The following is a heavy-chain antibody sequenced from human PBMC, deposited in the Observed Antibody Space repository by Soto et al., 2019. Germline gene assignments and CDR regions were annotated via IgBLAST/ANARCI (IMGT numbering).Heavy chain of an antibody. CDR2: ITYDGANG. CDR3: ARAFCGSYPNFDY. Sequence: GGSLRLSCLASGFIFRSYAMHWVRQAPGKGLEWVAVITYDGANGYYADSVRGRFAISRDNSKSTLFLQMNSLRPEDTAVYYCARAFCGSYPNFDYWGQGTLVTVSS. J-gene: IGHJ4*02. V-gene: IGHV3-30*09. D-gene: IGHD3-16*01. CDR1: GFIFRSYA.